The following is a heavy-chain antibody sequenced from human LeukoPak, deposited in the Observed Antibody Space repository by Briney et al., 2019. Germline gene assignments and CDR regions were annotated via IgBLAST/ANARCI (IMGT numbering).Heavy chain of an antibody. Sequence: GGSLRLSCAASGFTFSDYYMSWIRQAPGKGLEWVSYISSSGNTIYYADSVKGRFTICRDNAKNSLYLQMNSLRAEDTAVYYCARGPQLLWFREPQPWYFDLWGRGTLVTVSS. CDR3: ARGPQLLWFREPQPWYFDL. J-gene: IGHJ2*01. CDR2: ISSSGNTI. D-gene: IGHD3-10*01. CDR1: GFTFSDYY. V-gene: IGHV3-11*01.